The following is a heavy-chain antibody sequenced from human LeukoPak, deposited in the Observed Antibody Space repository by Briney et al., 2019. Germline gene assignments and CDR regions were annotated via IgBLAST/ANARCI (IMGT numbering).Heavy chain of an antibody. CDR3: ARSKSSYSTDAFDI. Sequence: HPGGSLRLSCAVSGFTLSSHLVPSVRQATGLGLVWVSRINGYRRNTTYAACVKGRFTIATDNAKNTLYLQMNSLGAEDTSVYHCARSKSSYSTDAFDIWGQGTMVTVSS. J-gene: IGHJ3*02. CDR2: INGYRRNT. CDR1: GFTLSSHL. D-gene: IGHD6-6*01. V-gene: IGHV3-74*03.